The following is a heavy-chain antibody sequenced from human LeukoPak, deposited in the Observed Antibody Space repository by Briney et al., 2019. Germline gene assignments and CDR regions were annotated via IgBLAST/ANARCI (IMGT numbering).Heavy chain of an antibody. CDR1: GGSFSTNA. CDR2: LIPVFDTG. Sequence: GASVKVSCKASGGSFSTNAISWVRQAPGQGLEWMGALIPVFDTGTYSQKFQDRLTITADQSTSTVYMELSSLTSEDTAVYYCTRDFGYGNGGNYWGQGTLVTVSS. J-gene: IGHJ4*02. CDR3: TRDFGYGNGGNY. D-gene: IGHD5-18*01. V-gene: IGHV1-69*13.